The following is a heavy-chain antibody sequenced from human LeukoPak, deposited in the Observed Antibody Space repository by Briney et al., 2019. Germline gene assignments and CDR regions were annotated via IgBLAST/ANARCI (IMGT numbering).Heavy chain of an antibody. J-gene: IGHJ4*02. CDR2: IYHSGST. V-gene: IGHV4-38-2*02. CDR1: GYSISSGYY. Sequence: PSETLSLTCTVSGYSISSGYYWGWIRQPPGKGLEWIGSIYHSGSTYYNPSLKSRVTISVDTSKNQFSLKLSSVTAADTAVYYCARDIVVVPAAYYYFDYWGQGTLVTVSS. D-gene: IGHD2-2*01. CDR3: ARDIVVVPAAYYYFDY.